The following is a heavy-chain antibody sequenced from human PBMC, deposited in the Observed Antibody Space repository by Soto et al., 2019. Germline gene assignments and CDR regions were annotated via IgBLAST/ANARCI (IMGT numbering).Heavy chain of an antibody. Sequence: LRLSCAASGFTFSSYAMSWVRQAPGKGLEWVSAISGSGGSTYYADSVKGRFTISRDNSKNTLYLQMNSLRAEDTAVYYCAKGAKTRADCSSTSCYRSYYYGMDVWGQGTTVTVSS. D-gene: IGHD2-2*01. CDR2: ISGSGGST. CDR3: AKGAKTRADCSSTSCYRSYYYGMDV. V-gene: IGHV3-23*01. J-gene: IGHJ6*02. CDR1: GFTFSSYA.